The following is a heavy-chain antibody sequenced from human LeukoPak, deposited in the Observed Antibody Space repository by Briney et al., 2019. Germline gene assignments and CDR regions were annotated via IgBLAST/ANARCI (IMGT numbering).Heavy chain of an antibody. D-gene: IGHD3-22*01. CDR2: ISAYNGNT. Sequence: SSVKVSCKASGGTFSSYAISWVRQAPGQGLEWMGWISAYNGNTNYAQKLQGRVTMTTDTSTSTAYMELRSLRSDDTAVYYCARDKRNYYESRLSYPDAFDIWGQGTMVTVSS. CDR3: ARDKRNYYESRLSYPDAFDI. CDR1: GGTFSSYA. J-gene: IGHJ3*02. V-gene: IGHV1-18*01.